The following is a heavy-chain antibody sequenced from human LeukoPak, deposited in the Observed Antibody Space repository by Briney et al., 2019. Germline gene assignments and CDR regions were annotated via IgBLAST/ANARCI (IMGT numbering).Heavy chain of an antibody. D-gene: IGHD3-3*01. CDR1: GYTFTGYY. J-gene: IGHJ5*02. CDR3: ARVKGTITIFGVVTHRWFDP. V-gene: IGHV1-2*02. CDR2: LNPNSGGT. Sequence: ASVKVSCKASGYTFTGYYMHWVRQAPGQGLEWMGWLNPNSGGTNYAQKFPGRVTMTRDTSISTAYMELRRLRSDDTAVYYCARVKGTITIFGVVTHRWFDPWGQGTLVTVSS.